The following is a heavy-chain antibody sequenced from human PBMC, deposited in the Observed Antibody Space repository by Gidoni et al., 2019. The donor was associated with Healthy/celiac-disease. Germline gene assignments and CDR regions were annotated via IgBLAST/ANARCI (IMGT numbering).Heavy chain of an antibody. D-gene: IGHD2-2*01. V-gene: IGHV3-23*01. CDR3: AKGHCSSTSCYFDY. CDR2: ISGSGGST. CDR1: GFPFGSYA. Sequence: EVQLLESGGGLVQPGGYLRLSCAASGFPFGSYAMSWVRQAPGKGLEWVSAISGSGGSTYYADSVKGRFTISRDNSKNTLYLQMNSLRAEDTAVYYCAKGHCSSTSCYFDYWGQGTLVTVSS. J-gene: IGHJ4*02.